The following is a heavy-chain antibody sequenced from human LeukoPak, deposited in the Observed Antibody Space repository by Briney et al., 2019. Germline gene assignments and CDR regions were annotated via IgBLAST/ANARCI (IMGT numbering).Heavy chain of an antibody. D-gene: IGHD1-26*01. J-gene: IGHJ4*02. V-gene: IGHV4-34*01. CDR2: INHSGST. CDR3: ARDRGEGIVGTFDY. CDR1: GGSFSGYY. Sequence: SETLSLTCAVYGGSFSGYYWSWIRQPPGKGLEWIGEINHSGSTNYNPSLKSRVTISVETSKNQFSLKLSSVTPADTAVYYCARDRGEGIVGTFDYWGQGTLVTVSS.